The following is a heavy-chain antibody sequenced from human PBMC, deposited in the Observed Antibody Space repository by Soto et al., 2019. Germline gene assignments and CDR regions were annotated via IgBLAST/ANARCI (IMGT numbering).Heavy chain of an antibody. CDR1: GFTFSDYY. J-gene: IGHJ4*02. D-gene: IGHD3-16*01. CDR2: ISSSGSTI. V-gene: IGHV3-11*01. Sequence: VQLVESGGGLVKPGGSLRLSCAASGFTFSDYYMSWIRQAPGKGLEWVSYISSSGSTIYYADSVKGRFTISRDNARNSLYLQMNSLRAEDTAVYYCARVGARGYEYIWGSPRGLDYWGQGTLVTVSS. CDR3: ARVGARGYEYIWGSPRGLDY.